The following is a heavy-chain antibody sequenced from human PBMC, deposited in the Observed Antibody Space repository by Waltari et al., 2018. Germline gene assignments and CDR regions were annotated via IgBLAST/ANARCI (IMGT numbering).Heavy chain of an antibody. CDR3: ARGTVGTVSGGAFDI. CDR1: GFTFADSA. CDR2: ISWNSGIR. D-gene: IGHD2-21*02. V-gene: IGHV3-9*01. J-gene: IGHJ3*02. Sequence: EVQLVESGGDLIQPGRSLRLSGAASGFTFADSAMHGVRQAPGKGLEWVSSISWNSGIRAYADSVRDRLTISRDNARSSLYLQIDSLRPEDTALYFCARGTVGTVSGGAFDIWGQGTMVTVSS.